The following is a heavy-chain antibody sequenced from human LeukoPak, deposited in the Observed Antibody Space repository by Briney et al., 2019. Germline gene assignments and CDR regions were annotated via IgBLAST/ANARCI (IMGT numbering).Heavy chain of an antibody. V-gene: IGHV1-2*02. J-gene: IGHJ3*02. D-gene: IGHD2-2*01. CDR3: ARGSHRYCSSTSCYPIDAFDI. CDR2: INPNSGGT. CDR1: GYTFTGYY. Sequence: GASVKVSCKASGYTFTGYYMHWVRQAPGQGLEWMGWINPNSGGTNYAQKFQGRVTMTRDTSISTAYMELRRLRSDDTAVYYCARGSHRYCSSTSCYPIDAFDIWGQGTMVTVSS.